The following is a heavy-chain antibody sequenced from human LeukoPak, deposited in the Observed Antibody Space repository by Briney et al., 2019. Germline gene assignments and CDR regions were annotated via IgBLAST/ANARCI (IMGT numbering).Heavy chain of an antibody. D-gene: IGHD2-15*01. J-gene: IGHJ5*02. CDR2: IYYSGST. CDR3: ARELGYCSGGSCYTRNHWFDP. Sequence: SETLSLTCTVSGGSISSSSYYWGWIRQPPGKGLEWIGSIYYSGSTYYNPSLKSRVTISVDTSRNQFSLKLSSVTAADTAVYYCARELGYCSGGSCYTRNHWFDPWGQGTLVTVSS. V-gene: IGHV4-39*02. CDR1: GGSISSSSYY.